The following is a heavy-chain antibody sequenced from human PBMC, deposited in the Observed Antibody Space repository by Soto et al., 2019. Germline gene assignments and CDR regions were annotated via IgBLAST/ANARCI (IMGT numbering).Heavy chain of an antibody. CDR2: ISDSGGST. J-gene: IGHJ4*02. CDR3: AKRGVSSGYYYFDY. D-gene: IGHD3-22*01. CDR1: GFTFSSYA. Sequence: GGSLRLYCAASGFTFSSYAMSWVRQAPGKGLEWVSAISDSGGSTYYADSVKGRLTISRDNSKNTLYLQMNSLRAEDTAVYYCAKRGVSSGYYYFDYWGQGTLVTVSS. V-gene: IGHV3-23*01.